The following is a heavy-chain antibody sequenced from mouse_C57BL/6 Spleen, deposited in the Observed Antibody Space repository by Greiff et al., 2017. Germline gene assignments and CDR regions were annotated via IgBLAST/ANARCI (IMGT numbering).Heavy chain of an antibody. CDR1: GYTFTGYW. D-gene: IGHD1-1*01. Sequence: QVQLQQPGAELMKPGASVKLSCKATGYTFTGYWIEWVKQRPGHGLEWIGEILPVSGSTNYNEKFKGKATFTADTSSNTAYMQLSSLTTEDSAIYDCAWYYYGSSPGYWYFDVWGKGTTVTVSS. J-gene: IGHJ1*03. V-gene: IGHV1-9*01. CDR2: ILPVSGST. CDR3: AWYYYGSSPGYWYFDV.